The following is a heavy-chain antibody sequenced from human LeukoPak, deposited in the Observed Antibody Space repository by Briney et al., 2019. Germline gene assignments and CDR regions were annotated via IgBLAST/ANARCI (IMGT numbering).Heavy chain of an antibody. CDR1: GGSISSSSYY. Sequence: SETLSLTCTVSGGSISSSSYYWGWIRQPPGKGLEWIGSIYYSGSTYYNPSLKSRVTISVDTSKNQFSLKLSSVTAADTAVYYCAREEVVVKLGAFVDYWGQGTLVTVSS. CDR3: AREEVVVKLGAFVDY. D-gene: IGHD3-22*01. CDR2: IYYSGST. V-gene: IGHV4-39*07. J-gene: IGHJ4*02.